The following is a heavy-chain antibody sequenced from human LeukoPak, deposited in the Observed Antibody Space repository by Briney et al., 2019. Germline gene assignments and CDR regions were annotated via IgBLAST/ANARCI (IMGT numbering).Heavy chain of an antibody. CDR1: GYTFTSYG. V-gene: IGHV1-18*01. D-gene: IGHD2-15*01. J-gene: IGHJ4*02. CDR3: ARGITGGGSYTQYDY. CDR2: ISAYNGNT. Sequence: ASVKVSCKASGYTFTSYGISWVRQAPGQGLEWMGWISAYNGNTNYAQNLQGRVTMTTDTSTSTAYMELRSLRSDDTAVYYCARGITGGGSYTQYDYWGQRTLVTVSS.